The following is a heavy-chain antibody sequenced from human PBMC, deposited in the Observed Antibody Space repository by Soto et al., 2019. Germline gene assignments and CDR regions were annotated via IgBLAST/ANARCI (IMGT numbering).Heavy chain of an antibody. CDR2: VHTSGST. CDR3: AREKEVASTGRLDP. V-gene: IGHV4-4*07. CDR1: GDSISSYF. J-gene: IGHJ5*02. Sequence: SETLSLTCTVSGDSISSYFWSWIRQPAGKGLEWIGRVHTSGSTNYNPSLKSRVTMSVDTSKSQFSLKLTSVTAADTAVYYCAREKEVASTGRLDPWGQGTLVTVSS. D-gene: IGHD5-12*01.